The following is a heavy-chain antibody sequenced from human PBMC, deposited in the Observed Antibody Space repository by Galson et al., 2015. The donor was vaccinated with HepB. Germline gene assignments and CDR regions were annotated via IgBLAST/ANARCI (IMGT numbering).Heavy chain of an antibody. CDR2: IAKDGSYE. J-gene: IGHJ4*02. V-gene: IGHV3-30*03. CDR1: GFSFSYSG. D-gene: IGHD6-19*01. Sequence: SLRLSRAASGFSFSYSGMNWVRQAPGKGLEWVAVIAKDGSYEHNADSVTGRFTISRDNSKNTLYLQMNSLRTEDTAVYYCASLGLGDSNGWYGFDFWGQGTLVTVSS. CDR3: ASLGLGDSNGWYGFDF.